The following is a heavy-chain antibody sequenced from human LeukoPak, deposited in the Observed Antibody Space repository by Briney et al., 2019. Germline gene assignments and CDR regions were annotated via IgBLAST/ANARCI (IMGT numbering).Heavy chain of an antibody. CDR3: ARARRMAEFDY. J-gene: IGHJ4*02. Sequence: PGGTLRLSCAASGFTFSSYDMHWVRQATGKGLEWVSAIGTAGDPYYPGSVKGRFTISRENAKNSLYLQMNSLRAGDTAVYYCARARRMAEFDYWGQGTLVTVSS. CDR1: GFTFSSYD. D-gene: IGHD5-24*01. CDR2: IGTAGDP. V-gene: IGHV3-13*05.